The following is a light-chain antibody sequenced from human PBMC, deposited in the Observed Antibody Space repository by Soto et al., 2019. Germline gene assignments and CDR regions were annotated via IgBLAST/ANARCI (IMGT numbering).Light chain of an antibody. J-gene: IGKJ5*01. CDR1: QSISTY. CDR2: DAS. CDR3: QQSYMDPIT. Sequence: DLQMTQSAHSVAASVLNRGTIKCRASQSISTYLNWYQKKPGKAPNLLIYDASRLQSGVPSRFSGSGGGTDFTLSISSVQPEDFATYFCQQSYMDPITFGQGTRLE. V-gene: IGKV1-39*01.